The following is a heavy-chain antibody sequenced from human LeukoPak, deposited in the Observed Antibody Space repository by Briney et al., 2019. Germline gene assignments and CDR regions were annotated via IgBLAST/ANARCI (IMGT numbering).Heavy chain of an antibody. J-gene: IGHJ4*02. D-gene: IGHD3-22*01. CDR3: ARGLYYHSSGYLWDFEDY. Sequence: ASVKVSCKASGYTFTSYDINWVRQATGQGLEWMGWMNPNSGNTGYAQKFQGRVTMTRNTSISTAYMELSSLRSEDTAVYYCARGLYYHSSGYLWDFEDYWGQGTLVTVSS. CDR2: MNPNSGNT. CDR1: GYTFTSYD. V-gene: IGHV1-8*01.